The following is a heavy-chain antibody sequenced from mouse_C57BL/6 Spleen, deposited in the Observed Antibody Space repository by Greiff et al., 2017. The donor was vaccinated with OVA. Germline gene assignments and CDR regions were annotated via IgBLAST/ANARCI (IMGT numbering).Heavy chain of an antibody. D-gene: IGHD2-3*01. CDR2: IRLKSDNYAT. Sequence: EVMLVESGGGLVQPGGSMKLSCVASGFTFSNYWMNWVRQSPEKGLEWVAQIRLKSDNYATHYAESVKGRFTISRDDSKSSVYLQMNNLRAEDTGIYYCTASDGYDAMDYWGQGTSVTVSS. CDR3: TASDGYDAMDY. V-gene: IGHV6-3*01. J-gene: IGHJ4*01. CDR1: GFTFSNYW.